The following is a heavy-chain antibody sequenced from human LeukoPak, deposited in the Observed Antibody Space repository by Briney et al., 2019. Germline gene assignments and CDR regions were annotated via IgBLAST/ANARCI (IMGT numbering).Heavy chain of an antibody. D-gene: IGHD3-22*01. V-gene: IGHV3-48*03. CDR3: ATTPDYYDSSGYSGY. J-gene: IGHJ4*02. CDR1: GFTFSSYE. Sequence: GGSLSLSCAASGFTFSSYEMNWVRQAPGKGLEWVSYISSSGSTIYYADSVKGRFTISRDNAKNSLYLQMNSLRAEDTAVYYCATTPDYYDSSGYSGYWGQGTLVTVSS. CDR2: ISSSGSTI.